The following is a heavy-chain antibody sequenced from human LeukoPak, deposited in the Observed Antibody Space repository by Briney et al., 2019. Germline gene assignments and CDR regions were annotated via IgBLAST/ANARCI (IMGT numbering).Heavy chain of an antibody. Sequence: PGGSLRLSCAASGFTFSSYWMSWVRQAPGKGLEWVANIKQDGSEKYYVDSVKGRFTISRDNSKNTLYLQMNSLRAEDTAVYYCARGYCSGGSCYPAAFDIWGQGTMVTVSS. J-gene: IGHJ3*02. CDR3: ARGYCSGGSCYPAAFDI. D-gene: IGHD2-15*01. V-gene: IGHV3-7*04. CDR1: GFTFSSYW. CDR2: IKQDGSEK.